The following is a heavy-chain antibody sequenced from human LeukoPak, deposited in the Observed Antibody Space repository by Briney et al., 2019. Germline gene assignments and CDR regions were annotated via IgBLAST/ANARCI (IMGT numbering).Heavy chain of an antibody. D-gene: IGHD3-3*01. J-gene: IGHJ6*03. CDR3: VKGVKSDFWSGFYQNYMDV. V-gene: IGHV3-23*01. CDR2: LSNSGGPT. CDR1: RFTFSSYS. Sequence: GGSLRLSCAASRFTFSSYSMSWVRQAPGKGLEWVSSLSNSGGPTNYTDSVKGRFTISRDNSENPMYLQINSLIAEAPSLYFCVKGVKSDFWSGFYQNYMDVWGKGTTVTVSS.